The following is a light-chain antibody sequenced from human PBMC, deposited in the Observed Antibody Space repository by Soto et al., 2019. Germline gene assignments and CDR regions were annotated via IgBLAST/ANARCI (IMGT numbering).Light chain of an antibody. CDR3: QQSFSVPVT. CDR2: DAS. CDR1: QSIITY. Sequence: DIQMTQSPSSLSASVGDRVTIPCRASQSIITYLNWYQQKPGKAPKLLINDASTLRSGVPSRFSGSGSGTDFTLTISSLQPEDLAIYYCQQSFSVPVTFGGGTKVEIK. V-gene: IGKV1-39*01. J-gene: IGKJ4*01.